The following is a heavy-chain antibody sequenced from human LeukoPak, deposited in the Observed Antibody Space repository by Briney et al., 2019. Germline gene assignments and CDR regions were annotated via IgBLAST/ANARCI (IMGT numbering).Heavy chain of an antibody. V-gene: IGHV1-69*13. D-gene: IGHD3-16*02. CDR3: ARGLGIALPFDY. CDR2: IIPIFGTA. CDR1: GYTFTSYG. Sequence: ASVKVSCKASGYTFTSYGISWVRQAPGQGLEWMGGIIPIFGTANYAQKFQGRVTITADEFTSTAYMELSSLRSEDTAVYYCARGLGIALPFDYWGQGTLVTVSS. J-gene: IGHJ4*02.